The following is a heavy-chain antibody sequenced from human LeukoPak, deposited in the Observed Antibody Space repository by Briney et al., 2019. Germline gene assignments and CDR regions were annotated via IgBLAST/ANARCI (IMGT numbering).Heavy chain of an antibody. V-gene: IGHV3-7*03. CDR1: GFTFGKYW. J-gene: IGHJ4*02. Sequence: GGSLRLSCVASGFTFGKYWMSWVRQAPGKGLEWVANIKLDGSEKNYVDSVKRPFTISRDNTKNSLYLQMNSLRAEDTAVFYCARDQYDTWSRRGNFDSWGQGTLVIVSS. CDR2: IKLDGSEK. CDR3: ARDQYDTWSRRGNFDS. D-gene: IGHD3-3*01.